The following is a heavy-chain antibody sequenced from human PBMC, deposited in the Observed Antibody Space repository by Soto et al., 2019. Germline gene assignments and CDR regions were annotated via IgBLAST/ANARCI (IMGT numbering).Heavy chain of an antibody. Sequence: SETLCLTCTVSGGSISSGAYYWSWIRQHPGKGLEWIGYIYYSGSTYYNPSLKSRVTISVDTSKNQFSLKLSSVTAADTAVYYCASSSGARYYDYWGQGTLVTVSS. V-gene: IGHV4-31*03. D-gene: IGHD2-15*01. J-gene: IGHJ4*02. CDR1: GGSISSGAYY. CDR3: ASSSGARYYDY. CDR2: IYYSGST.